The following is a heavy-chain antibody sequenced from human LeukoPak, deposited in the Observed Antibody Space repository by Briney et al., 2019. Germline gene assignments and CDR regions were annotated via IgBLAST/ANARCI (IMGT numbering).Heavy chain of an antibody. J-gene: IGHJ4*02. Sequence: GGSLRLSCAASGFTFDDYAMHWVRQAPGKGLEWVSGISWNSGSIGYADSVKGRFTISRDNAKNSLYLQMNSLRAEDTALYYCARDYGDYDLDYWGQGTLVTVSS. CDR2: ISWNSGSI. CDR3: ARDYGDYDLDY. CDR1: GFTFDDYA. D-gene: IGHD4-17*01. V-gene: IGHV3-9*01.